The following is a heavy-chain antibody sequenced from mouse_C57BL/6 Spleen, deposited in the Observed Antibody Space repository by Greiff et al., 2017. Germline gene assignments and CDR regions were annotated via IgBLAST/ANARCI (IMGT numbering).Heavy chain of an antibody. V-gene: IGHV5-17*01. CDR3: ERGEAYYYGSSHWYFDV. D-gene: IGHD1-1*01. CDR2: ISSGSSTI. J-gene: IGHJ1*03. CDR1: GFTFSDYG. Sequence: EVHLVESGGGLVKPGGSLKLSCAASGFTFSDYGMHWVRQAPEKGLEWVAYISSGSSTIYYTDTVKGRFTISRDNAKNTLFLQMTSLRSEDTAMYYCERGEAYYYGSSHWYFDVWGTGTTVTVSS.